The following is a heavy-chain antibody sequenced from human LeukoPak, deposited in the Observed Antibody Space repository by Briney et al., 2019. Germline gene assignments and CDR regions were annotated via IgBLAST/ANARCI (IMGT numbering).Heavy chain of an antibody. V-gene: IGHV3-23*01. Sequence: GGSLRLSCAASGFTFSSYAMSWFRQAPGKGLEWVSAISGSGGSTYYADSVKGRFTISRDNSKDTLDLEMNSLGAEDTAVYYCAKGLWDYYGTGIMYYTMDVWGQGTTVTVSS. CDR2: ISGSGGST. CDR1: GFTFSSYA. D-gene: IGHD3-10*01. CDR3: AKGLWDYYGTGIMYYTMDV. J-gene: IGHJ6*02.